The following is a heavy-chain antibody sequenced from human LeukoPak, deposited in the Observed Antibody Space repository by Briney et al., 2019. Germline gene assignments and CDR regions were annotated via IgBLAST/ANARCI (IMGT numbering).Heavy chain of an antibody. V-gene: IGHV3-66*01. J-gene: IGHJ5*02. D-gene: IGHD5-12*01. CDR1: GLTVSSNY. CDR3: AREWLLEDNWFDP. CDR2: LYRGGST. Sequence: RGSLRLSCAASGLTVSSNYMSWVRQAPGKGPEWVSVLYRGGSTYYADSVKDRFTISRDNSKNTLYLQMNSLRVEDTGVYYCAREWLLEDNWFDPWGQGTLVTVSS.